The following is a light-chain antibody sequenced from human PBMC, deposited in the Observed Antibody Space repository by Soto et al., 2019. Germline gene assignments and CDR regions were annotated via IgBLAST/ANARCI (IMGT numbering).Light chain of an antibody. CDR2: GGS. Sequence: DIVLTQSPGTLSLSPGERATLYCRASQSVSSNHLAWYQQKPGQAPRLLIYGGSSRATGIPVRFSGSGSGTDFTLTISSLQSEDFAVYYCQQYNNWPWTFGQGTKVDNK. V-gene: IGKV3D-15*01. CDR1: QSVSSN. J-gene: IGKJ1*01. CDR3: QQYNNWPWT.